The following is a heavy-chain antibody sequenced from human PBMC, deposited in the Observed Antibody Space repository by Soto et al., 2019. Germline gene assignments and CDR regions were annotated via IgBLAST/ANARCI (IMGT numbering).Heavy chain of an antibody. CDR3: ASGHRLFGEVVNSYYYYGMDV. CDR1: GYTFTSYG. Sequence: QVQLVQSGAEVKKPGASVKVSCKASGYTFTSYGISWVRQAPGQGLEWMGWISAYNGNTNYAQKLQGRVTMTTDTTTSTAYMELRSLRSDDTAVYYCASGHRLFGEVVNSYYYYGMDVWGQGTTVTVSS. V-gene: IGHV1-18*01. CDR2: ISAYNGNT. D-gene: IGHD3-10*02. J-gene: IGHJ6*02.